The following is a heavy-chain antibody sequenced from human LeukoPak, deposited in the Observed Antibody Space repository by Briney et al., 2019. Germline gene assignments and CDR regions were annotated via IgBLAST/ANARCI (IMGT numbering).Heavy chain of an antibody. D-gene: IGHD3-10*01. J-gene: IGHJ4*02. CDR2: MYHSGST. Sequence: ASETLSLTCAVSGYSISSGYYWGWIRQPPGKGLEWIGSMYHSGSTYYNPSLKSRVTISVDTSKNQFSLKLSSVTAADTAVYYCARVGSSLVRGVIGPYYFDYWGQGTLVTVSS. CDR3: ARVGSSLVRGVIGPYYFDY. V-gene: IGHV4-38-2*01. CDR1: GYSISSGYY.